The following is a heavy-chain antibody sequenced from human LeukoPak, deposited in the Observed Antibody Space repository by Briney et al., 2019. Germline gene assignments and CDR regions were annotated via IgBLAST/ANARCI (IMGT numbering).Heavy chain of an antibody. CDR3: ASALGIYYDSSGYELGY. D-gene: IGHD3-22*01. CDR1: GGSISSGSYY. Sequence: SETLSLTCTVSGGSISSGSYYWSWIRQPAGKGLEWIERIYTSGSTNYNPSLKSRVTISVDTSKNQFSLKLSSVTAADTAVYYCASALGIYYDSSGYELGYWGQGTLVTVSS. J-gene: IGHJ4*02. V-gene: IGHV4-61*02. CDR2: IYTSGST.